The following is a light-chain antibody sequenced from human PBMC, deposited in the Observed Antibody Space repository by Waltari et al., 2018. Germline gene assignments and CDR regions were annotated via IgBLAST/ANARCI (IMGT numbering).Light chain of an antibody. CDR2: WAS. V-gene: IGKV4-1*01. J-gene: IGKJ3*01. CDR3: QQYYSTPLT. CDR1: QSVLYSSNNKNY. Sequence: DIVMTQSPDSLAVSLGERATINCKSSQSVLYSSNNKNYLAWYQQKPGQPPKLLIYWASTRESGVPDRVSVSGSGTDFTLTISSLQAEDVAVYYCQQYYSTPLTFGPGTKVDIK.